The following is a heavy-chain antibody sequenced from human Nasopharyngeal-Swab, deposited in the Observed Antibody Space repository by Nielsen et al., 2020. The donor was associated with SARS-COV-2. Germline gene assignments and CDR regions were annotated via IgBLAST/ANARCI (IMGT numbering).Heavy chain of an antibody. Sequence: ASVKVSCKASGYTFTSYGISWVRQAPGRGLEWMGIINPSGGSASYAQKFQGRVTMTRDTSTSTVYMELSSLRSEDTAVYYCAITMVRGYGMDVWGQGTTVTVSS. CDR1: GYTFTSYG. CDR3: AITMVRGYGMDV. J-gene: IGHJ6*02. D-gene: IGHD3-10*01. V-gene: IGHV1-46*01. CDR2: INPSGGSA.